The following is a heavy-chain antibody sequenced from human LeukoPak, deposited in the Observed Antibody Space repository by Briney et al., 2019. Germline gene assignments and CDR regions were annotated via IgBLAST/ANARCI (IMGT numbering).Heavy chain of an antibody. CDR1: GASISSGAYY. CDR2: MYYRGST. Sequence: PSETLSLTCTVSGASISSGAYYWSWVRQPPVKGLEWIGYMYYRGSTNYSPTLKSRVIISVDASKTQFSLKLSSVTSADTAVYYCARFPPGIAVAGHNDYWGQGTLVTVSS. D-gene: IGHD6-19*01. J-gene: IGHJ4*02. V-gene: IGHV4-61*08. CDR3: ARFPPGIAVAGHNDY.